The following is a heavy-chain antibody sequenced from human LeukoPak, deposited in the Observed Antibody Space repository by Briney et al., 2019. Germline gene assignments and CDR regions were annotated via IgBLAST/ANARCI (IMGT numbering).Heavy chain of an antibody. J-gene: IGHJ3*01. CDR1: GFTFGNYA. V-gene: IGHV3-23*01. Sequence: GGSLRLSCVASGFTFGNYAMGWLRQAPGRRPEWVSSLTDSGGTTYYVDSVKGRFTISRDNAKNTLWLQMNSLRADDTAVYYCAGVRAGANHAFDVWGQGTVVAVSS. CDR2: LTDSGGTT. CDR3: AGVRAGANHAFDV. D-gene: IGHD4/OR15-4a*01.